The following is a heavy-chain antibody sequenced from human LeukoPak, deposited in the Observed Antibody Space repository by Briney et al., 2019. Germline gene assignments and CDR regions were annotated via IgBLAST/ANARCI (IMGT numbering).Heavy chain of an antibody. CDR1: GFIFSSYG. CDR2: IRYDGTNK. J-gene: IGHJ4*02. Sequence: GGSLRLSCAASGFIFSSYGMHWVRQAPGKGLEWVAFIRYDGTNKYYADSVKGRSTISRDNSKNTLYRQMNSLRAEDTAVYYCAKDRSGSYSQGLDYWGQGTLVTVSS. D-gene: IGHD1-26*01. V-gene: IGHV3-30*02. CDR3: AKDRSGSYSQGLDY.